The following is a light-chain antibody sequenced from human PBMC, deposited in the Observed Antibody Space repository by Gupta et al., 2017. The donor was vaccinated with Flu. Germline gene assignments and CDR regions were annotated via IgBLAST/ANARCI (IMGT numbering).Light chain of an antibody. CDR1: QSVTSDY. Sequence: EVVLTQSPGTLSLSPGERATLSCRASQSVTSDYLAWYQQRPGQAPRVVIYDASRRASGTPDRFSGSGSGTDFTLTISGLEPEDFALYYCQQYGLSSWTFGQGTXVEIK. J-gene: IGKJ1*01. V-gene: IGKV3-20*01. CDR3: QQYGLSSWT. CDR2: DAS.